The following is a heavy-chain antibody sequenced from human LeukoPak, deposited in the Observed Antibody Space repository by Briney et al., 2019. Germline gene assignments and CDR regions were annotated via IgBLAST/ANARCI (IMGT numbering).Heavy chain of an antibody. CDR3: ARDRGSYFDY. Sequence: GGSLRLPCAASGFTFSSYSMNWVRQAPGKGLEWVSYISSSSSTIYYADSVKGRFTISRDNAKNSLYLQMNSLRAEDTAVYYCARDRGSYFDYWGQGTLVTVSS. V-gene: IGHV3-48*01. J-gene: IGHJ4*02. CDR1: GFTFSSYS. D-gene: IGHD3-10*01. CDR2: ISSSSSTI.